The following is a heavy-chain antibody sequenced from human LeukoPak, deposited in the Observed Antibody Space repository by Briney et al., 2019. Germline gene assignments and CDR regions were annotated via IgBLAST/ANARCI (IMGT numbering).Heavy chain of an antibody. CDR2: VRSRINSYTT. Sequence: GGSLRLSCAASGFAFSGSDMHWVRQASGKGLEWVGRVRSRINSYTTAYAASVKGRFTISRDDSKNMVYLQMDSLKIEDTAVYYCTRPEVDDWGQGTLVIVSS. CDR3: TRPEVDD. CDR1: GFAFSGSD. V-gene: IGHV3-73*01. J-gene: IGHJ4*02.